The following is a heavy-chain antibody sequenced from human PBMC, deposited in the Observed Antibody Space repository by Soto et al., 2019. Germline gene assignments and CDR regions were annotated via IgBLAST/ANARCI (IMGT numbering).Heavy chain of an antibody. CDR2: IWYDGSNK. Sequence: PGGSLRLSCAASGFTFSSYGMHWVRQAPGKGPEWVAVIWYDGSNKYYADSVKGRFTISRDNSKNTLYLQMSSLRAEDTAVYYCARDRSITMVRGYYYYYMDVWGKGTTVTVSS. D-gene: IGHD3-10*01. CDR1: GFTFSSYG. J-gene: IGHJ6*03. CDR3: ARDRSITMVRGYYYYYMDV. V-gene: IGHV3-33*01.